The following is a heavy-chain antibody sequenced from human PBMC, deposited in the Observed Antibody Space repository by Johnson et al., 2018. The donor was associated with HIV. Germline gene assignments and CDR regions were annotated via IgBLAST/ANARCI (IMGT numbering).Heavy chain of an antibody. CDR2: IYSGGST. Sequence: VQLVESGGVVVQPGGSLRLSCATSGFTFSDYYMRWIRQAPGKGLEWVSVIYSGGSTYYAASAQGRFPISRDNSKNTLYLQMNSLRGEDTAVYYCASRNRGGHYYYDSRTDAFDIWGQGTMVTVSS. J-gene: IGHJ3*02. V-gene: IGHV3-66*01. D-gene: IGHD3-22*01. CDR3: ASRNRGGHYYYDSRTDAFDI. CDR1: GFTFSDYY.